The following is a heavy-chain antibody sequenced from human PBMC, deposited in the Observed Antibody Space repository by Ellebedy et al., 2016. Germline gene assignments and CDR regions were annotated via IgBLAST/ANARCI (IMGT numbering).Heavy chain of an antibody. CDR1: GYTFTDYA. V-gene: IGHV7-4-1*02. CDR2: INTNTGSP. Sequence: ASVKVSCKASGYTFTDYAMIWVRQAPGQGLEWLGWINTNTGSPTYAQGFTGRFLFSLDTSVSTAYLRISSLKAADTAVYYCARPDYADSYELDYWGQGTLVTVSS. D-gene: IGHD4-17*01. CDR3: ARPDYADSYELDY. J-gene: IGHJ4*02.